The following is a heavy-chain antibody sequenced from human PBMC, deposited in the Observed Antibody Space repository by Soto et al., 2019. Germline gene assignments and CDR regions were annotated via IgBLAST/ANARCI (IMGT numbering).Heavy chain of an antibody. CDR2: ISNDGNYK. J-gene: IGHJ4*02. Sequence: PGGSLRLSCVASGFNFISYSMHWVRQAPGKGLEWVAVISNDGNYKYYADSVKGRFTISRDNSENTLFLQLNSLRTEDTSGYYCAKVGGLLSSGVFSRPPIAFWGREPRVPVSS. V-gene: IGHV3-30*18. D-gene: IGHD3-10*01. CDR3: AKVGGLLSSGVFSRPPIAF. CDR1: GFNFISYS.